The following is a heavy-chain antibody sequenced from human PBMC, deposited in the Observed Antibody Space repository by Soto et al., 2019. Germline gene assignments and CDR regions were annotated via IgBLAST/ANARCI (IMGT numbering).Heavy chain of an antibody. CDR2: INPNNGST. J-gene: IGHJ5*02. CDR1: RYNFKGYF. Sequence: SVKVSFKASRYNFKGYFMHWVRQAPGEGLECMGGINPNNGSTNYAQKFQGSVTMTRDTSIGTAYMELSSLRSDDTAVYYCARVMLYSCASRNNWFDPWGQGTLVTVSS. V-gene: IGHV1-2*02. D-gene: IGHD6-6*01. CDR3: ARVMLYSCASRNNWFDP.